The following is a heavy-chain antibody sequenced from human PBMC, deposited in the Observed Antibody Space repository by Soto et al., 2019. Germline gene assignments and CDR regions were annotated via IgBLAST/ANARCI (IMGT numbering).Heavy chain of an antibody. CDR1: GFTFSNAW. CDR2: IKSKTDGGTT. CDR3: TTAVDTAMVLYYYYVMDV. V-gene: IGHV3-15*01. J-gene: IGHJ6*02. D-gene: IGHD5-18*01. Sequence: GGSLRLSCAASGFTFSNAWMSWVRQAPGKGLEWVGRIKSKTDGGTTDYAAPVKGRFTISRDDSKNTLYLQMNSLKTEDTAVYYCTTAVDTAMVLYYYYVMDVWGQGTTVTVSS.